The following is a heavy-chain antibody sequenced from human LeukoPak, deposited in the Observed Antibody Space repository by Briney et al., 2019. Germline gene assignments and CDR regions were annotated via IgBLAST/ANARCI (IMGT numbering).Heavy chain of an antibody. Sequence: GASVKVSCKASGYTFINYGFTWVRQAPGQGLEWMGWISAYNGNTDYAQKFQERVTITRDMSTSTAYMELSSLRSEDTAVYYCAADTYYDFWSGPPALLHWGQGTLVTVSS. J-gene: IGHJ4*02. D-gene: IGHD3-3*01. CDR2: ISAYNGNT. CDR3: AADTYYDFWSGPPALLH. CDR1: GYTFINYG. V-gene: IGHV1-18*01.